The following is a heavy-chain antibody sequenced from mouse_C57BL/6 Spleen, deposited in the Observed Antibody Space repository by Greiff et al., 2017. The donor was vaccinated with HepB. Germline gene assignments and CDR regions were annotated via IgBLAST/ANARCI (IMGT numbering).Heavy chain of an antibody. V-gene: IGHV3-6*01. CDR3: ADYYGSSPHWYFDV. CDR2: ISYDGSN. J-gene: IGHJ1*03. CDR1: GYSITSGYY. D-gene: IGHD1-1*01. Sequence: DVQLQESGPGLVKPSQSLSLTCSVTGYSITSGYYWNWIRQFPGNKLEWMGYISYDGSNNYNPSLKNRIPITRDTSKNQFFLKLNSVTTEDTATYYCADYYGSSPHWYFDVWGTGTTVTVSS.